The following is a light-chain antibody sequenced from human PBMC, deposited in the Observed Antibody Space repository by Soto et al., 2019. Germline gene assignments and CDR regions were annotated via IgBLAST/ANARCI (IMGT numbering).Light chain of an antibody. CDR3: QQYNTHST. V-gene: IGKV1-5*03. Sequence: DIQMTQSPSTLSASVGDRVTITCRASQSISTWLAWYQQKPGKAPNLLIYKASTLESGVPSRFSGSGSGTEFTLTISSLQPDDVATYYCQQYNTHSTFGQGTKVEIK. CDR2: KAS. CDR1: QSISTW. J-gene: IGKJ1*01.